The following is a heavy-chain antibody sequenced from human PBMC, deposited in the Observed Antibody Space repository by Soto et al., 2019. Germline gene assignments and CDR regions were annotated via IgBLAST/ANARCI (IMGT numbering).Heavy chain of an antibody. CDR2: IYYTFST. CDR1: GGSISNYY. J-gene: IGHJ4*02. CDR3: ARHPTGTKGRQFYY. D-gene: IGHD4-17*01. V-gene: IGHV4-59*01. Sequence: SETVSLTCTVSGGSISNYYWIWIRQPPVNGLEFIGYIYYTFSTNYNPSLKSRFTISLYTSKNHFSLKLISFTAAYTSVYYCARHPTGTKGRQFYYWGQGTLVTVSS.